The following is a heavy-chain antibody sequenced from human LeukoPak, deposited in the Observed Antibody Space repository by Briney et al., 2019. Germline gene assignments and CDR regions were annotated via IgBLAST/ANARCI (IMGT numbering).Heavy chain of an antibody. J-gene: IGHJ4*02. CDR2: IIPILGIA. CDR3: AGPTVVASI. D-gene: IGHD2-15*01. Sequence: ASVKVSCKASGGTFSSYAISLVRQAAGQGLEWMGRIIPILGIANYAQKFQGRVTITADKSTSTAYMELSSLRSEDTAVYYCAGPTVVASIWGQGTLVTVSS. CDR1: GGTFSSYA. V-gene: IGHV1-69*04.